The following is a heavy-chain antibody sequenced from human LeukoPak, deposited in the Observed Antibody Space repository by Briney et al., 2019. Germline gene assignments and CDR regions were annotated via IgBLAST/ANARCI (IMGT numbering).Heavy chain of an antibody. J-gene: IGHJ4*02. CDR1: GFTVSSNY. CDR3: ARDGSSGWCRGDY. V-gene: IGHV3-66*01. CDR2: IYSGGST. D-gene: IGHD6-19*01. Sequence: GGSLRLSCAASGFTVSSNYMSWVRQAPGKGLEWVSVIYSGGSTYYADSVKGRFTISRDNSKNTLYLQMNSLRAEDTAVYYCARDGSSGWCRGDYWGQGTLVTVSS.